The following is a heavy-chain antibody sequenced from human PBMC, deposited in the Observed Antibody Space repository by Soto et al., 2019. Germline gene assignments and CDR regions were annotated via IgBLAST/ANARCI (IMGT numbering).Heavy chain of an antibody. CDR2: IGASGAPA. Sequence: GGSLRLSLVASGFTFSSYTIKCVRQATWKGLEWASLIGASGAPAYYADPVKGRFTISRDNSGNTLFLAMYSLRAEDTAVYYCARYIPGVRYYGMDVWGQGPTVTVSS. J-gene: IGHJ6*02. CDR3: ARYIPGVRYYGMDV. CDR1: GFTFSSYT. D-gene: IGHD2-2*01. V-gene: IGHV3-23*01.